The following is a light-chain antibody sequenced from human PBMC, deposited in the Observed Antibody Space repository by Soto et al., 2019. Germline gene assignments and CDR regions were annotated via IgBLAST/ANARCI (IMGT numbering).Light chain of an antibody. Sequence: DIQMTQSPSSLSASVGDRVTISCQASQDISNYLNWYQQKPGKAPKLLIYDASNLETGVPSRFSGSGSGTDFTFTISSLQPEDIATYYCQQYGNLSWTFGQGTKVDIK. V-gene: IGKV1-33*01. CDR3: QQYGNLSWT. CDR1: QDISNY. CDR2: DAS. J-gene: IGKJ1*01.